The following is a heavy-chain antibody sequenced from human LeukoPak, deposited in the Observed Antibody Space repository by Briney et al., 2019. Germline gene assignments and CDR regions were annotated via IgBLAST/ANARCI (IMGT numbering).Heavy chain of an antibody. CDR2: MSGTGGSA. J-gene: IGHJ4*02. CDR3: AKAVVYDGNANYFDY. CDR1: GFTFSSYS. D-gene: IGHD3-22*01. Sequence: GGSLRLSCAASGFTFSSYSMNWGRQAPGKGLEWVSGMSGTGGSAYYADSVKGRFTISKDNSKNTLYLQMNSLRSEDTAVYYCAKAVVYDGNANYFDYWGQGTLVTVSS. V-gene: IGHV3-23*01.